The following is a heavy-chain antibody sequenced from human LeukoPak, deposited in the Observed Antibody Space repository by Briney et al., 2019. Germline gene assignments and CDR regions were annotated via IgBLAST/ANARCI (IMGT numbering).Heavy chain of an antibody. J-gene: IGHJ4*02. D-gene: IGHD4-17*01. CDR3: ATEVVGYGDVHYFDS. CDR1: GYTLTEVS. V-gene: IGHV1-24*01. CDR2: FDPADGEP. Sequence: ASVKVSCKISGYTLTEVSMHWVRQAPGKGLEWMGGFDPADGEPIYAQKFQGRVTMSEDTSTDTAYTDLSSLRSEDTAVYYCATEVVGYGDVHYFDSWGQGTLVTVSS.